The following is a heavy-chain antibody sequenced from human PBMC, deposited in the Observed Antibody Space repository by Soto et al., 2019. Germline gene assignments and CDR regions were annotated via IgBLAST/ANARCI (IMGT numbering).Heavy chain of an antibody. V-gene: IGHV3-23*01. CDR3: EDGIRDNVPVSAFLLNRSSDL. Sequence: KGLEWVSVISGSGGSTYFADSVKGRFTISRDNSKNTLYLQMSSLRAEDTFLYYAEDGIRDNVPVSAFLLNRSSDL. CDR2: ISGSGGST. D-gene: IGHD3-16*01. J-gene: IGHJ2*01.